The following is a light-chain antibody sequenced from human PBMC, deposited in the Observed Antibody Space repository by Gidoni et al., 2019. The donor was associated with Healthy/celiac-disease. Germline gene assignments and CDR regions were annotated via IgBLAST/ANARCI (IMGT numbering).Light chain of an antibody. J-gene: IGKJ2*01. CDR2: GAS. CDR1: QSVSSSY. V-gene: IGKV3-20*01. CDR3: QQYGSSPYT. Sequence: IVLTQSPGTLSLSPGERATLSCRASQSVSSSYVAWYQQKPGQAPRLLIYGASSRATGIPDRFSGSGSGTDITLTISRLEPEDFAVYYCQQYGSSPYTFGQGTKLEIK.